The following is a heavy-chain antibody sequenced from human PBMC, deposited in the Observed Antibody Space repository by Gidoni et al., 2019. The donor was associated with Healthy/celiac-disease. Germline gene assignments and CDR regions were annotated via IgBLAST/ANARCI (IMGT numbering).Heavy chain of an antibody. D-gene: IGHD3-22*01. CDR1: GGTFSSYA. J-gene: IGHJ3*02. CDR3: ARDWNYDTAFDI. Sequence: QVQLVQSGAEVKKPGSSVKVSCKASGGTFSSYAISWVRQAPGQGLEWMGRIIPILGIANYAQKFQGRVTITADKSTSTAYMELSSLRSEDTAVYYCARDWNYDTAFDIWGQGTMVTVSS. CDR2: IIPILGIA. V-gene: IGHV1-69*09.